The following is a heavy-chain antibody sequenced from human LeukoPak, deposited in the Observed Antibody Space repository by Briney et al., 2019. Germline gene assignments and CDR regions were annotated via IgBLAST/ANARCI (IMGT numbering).Heavy chain of an antibody. D-gene: IGHD1-7*01. V-gene: IGHV1-2*02. Sequence: ASVKVSCKASGYTFTLYHMHWVRRAPGQGLEWMGCINSDSGGTYFVEKFRGRVTVARDTSIGATYMELTGLTSEDTAVYYCVFEPSDWKYFAPWGQGALVTVSS. J-gene: IGHJ5*02. CDR3: VFEPSDWKYFAP. CDR1: GYTFTLYH. CDR2: INSDSGGT.